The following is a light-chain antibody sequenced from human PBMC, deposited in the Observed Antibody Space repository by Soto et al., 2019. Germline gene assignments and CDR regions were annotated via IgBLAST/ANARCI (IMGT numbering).Light chain of an antibody. J-gene: IGKJ3*01. V-gene: IGKV1-9*01. CDR3: QQLNSYPIFT. CDR2: AAS. CDR1: QDISSY. Sequence: DIQLTQSPSFLSASVGDRVTITCRASQDISSYLAWYQQKPGKAPKLLIYAASTLQSGVPPSFSGSGSGTESTLTISRLQPEDFATYYCQQLNSYPIFTFGPGTKVDIK.